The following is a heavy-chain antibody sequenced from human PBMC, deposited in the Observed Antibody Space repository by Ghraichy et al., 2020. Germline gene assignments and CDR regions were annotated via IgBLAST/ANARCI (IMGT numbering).Heavy chain of an antibody. CDR3: TRDAYCGGDCYFHWYFDL. D-gene: IGHD2-21*02. J-gene: IGHJ2*01. CDR1: GFTFSSYA. CDR2: ISYDGIYT. V-gene: IGHV3-30*04. Sequence: LSLTCAASGFTFSSYAMHWVRQAPGKGLEWVAVISYDGIYTYFADSVKGRFTISRDNSKNTLYLQMNSLRPDDTAVYDCTRDAYCGGDCYFHWYFDLWGRGTLVTVSS.